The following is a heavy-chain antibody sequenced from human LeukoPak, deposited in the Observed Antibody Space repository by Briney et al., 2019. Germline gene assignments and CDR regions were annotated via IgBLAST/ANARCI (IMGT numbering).Heavy chain of an antibody. CDR2: IYYSGST. J-gene: IGHJ6*03. CDR1: GGSISSSSYY. D-gene: IGHD3-9*01. Sequence: PSETLSLTCTVSGGSISSSSYYWGWIRQPPGNGLEWIGSIYYSGSTYYNPSLKSRVTISVDTSKNQFSLKLSSVTAADTAVYYCAKGVKVPLLRYFSYYMDVWGKGTTVTISS. CDR3: AKGVKVPLLRYFSYYMDV. V-gene: IGHV4-39*07.